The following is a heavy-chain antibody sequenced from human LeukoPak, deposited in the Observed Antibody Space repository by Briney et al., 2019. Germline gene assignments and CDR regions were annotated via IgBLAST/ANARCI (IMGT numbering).Heavy chain of an antibody. CDR2: IKSDGST. J-gene: IGHJ1*01. CDR1: GFTFSSYL. Sequence: GGSLRLSCAAPGFTFSSYLMHWVRQAPGKGLVWVSRIKSDGSTNYADSVKGRFTISRDNAKNTLSLQMNSLRAEDTGVYYCARAPSEIGGYYPEYFRHWGQGTLVTVSS. CDR3: ARAPSEIGGYYPEYFRH. V-gene: IGHV3-74*01. D-gene: IGHD3-22*01.